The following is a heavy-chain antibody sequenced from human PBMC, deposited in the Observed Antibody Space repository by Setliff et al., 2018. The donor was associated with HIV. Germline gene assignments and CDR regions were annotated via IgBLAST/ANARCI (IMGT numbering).Heavy chain of an antibody. CDR3: ASPLDY. Sequence: SETLSLTCTVSGGSISSGSYYWSWIRQPAGKGLEWIGHIYTSGRTNYNPSLKSRVTISVDTSKNQFSLKLSSVTAADTAVYYCASPLDYWGRGTLVTVSS. J-gene: IGHJ4*01. V-gene: IGHV4-61*09. CDR2: IYTSGRT. CDR1: GGSISSGSYY.